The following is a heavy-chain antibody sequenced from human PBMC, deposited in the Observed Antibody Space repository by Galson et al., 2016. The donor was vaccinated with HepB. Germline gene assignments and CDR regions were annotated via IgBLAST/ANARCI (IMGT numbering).Heavy chain of an antibody. J-gene: IGHJ3*02. D-gene: IGHD4-17*01. Sequence: EPLSLTCGVSGDSMSSHDWWSWIRQPPGKGLEWIGEIHPSGSTNSNPSLKSRVTISVDRSRKQFYLRLYSVTAADTAVYYCARALAVNGAFDIWGQGTMVTVSS. CDR3: ARALAVNGAFDI. V-gene: IGHV4-4*02. CDR1: GDSMSSHDW. CDR2: IHPSGST.